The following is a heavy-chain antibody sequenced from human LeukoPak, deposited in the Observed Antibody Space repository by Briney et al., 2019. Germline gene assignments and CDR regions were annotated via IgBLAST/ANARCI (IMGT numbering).Heavy chain of an antibody. CDR3: ARGSYYYDSSGFRAFDI. CDR1: GGTFSSCA. V-gene: IGHV1-69*13. J-gene: IGHJ3*02. CDR2: TIPIVGTA. Sequence: ASVTVSCKASGGTFSSCAISWVRQAPGQGIEWMGGTIPIVGTANYAQKFQGRVTITADESTSTAYMELSSLRSEDTAVYYCARGSYYYDSSGFRAFDIWGQGTMVTVSS. D-gene: IGHD3-22*01.